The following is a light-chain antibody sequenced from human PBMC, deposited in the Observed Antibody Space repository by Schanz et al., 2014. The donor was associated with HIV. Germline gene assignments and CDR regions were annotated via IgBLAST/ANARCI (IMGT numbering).Light chain of an antibody. Sequence: QSVLTQPPSASGTPGQRVTISCSGSSSNIGSNYVYWYQQLPGTAPKLVIHNNDQRPSGVPDRISGSKSGTSASLAISGLQSEDEADFYCAAWDDSLDGPVFGGGTKLTVL. V-gene: IGLV1-44*01. CDR1: SSNIGSNY. J-gene: IGLJ2*01. CDR2: NND. CDR3: AAWDDSLDGPV.